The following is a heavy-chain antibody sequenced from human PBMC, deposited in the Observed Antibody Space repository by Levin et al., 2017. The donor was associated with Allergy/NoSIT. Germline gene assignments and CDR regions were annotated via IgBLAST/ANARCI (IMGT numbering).Heavy chain of an antibody. V-gene: IGHV3-30-3*01. CDR2: ISYDGSNK. J-gene: IGHJ4*02. CDR1: GFTFSSYA. D-gene: IGHD3-9*01. CDR3: ARLQTHYYDILTGSKFDY. Sequence: GGSLRLSCAASGFTFSSYAMHWVRQAPGKGLEWVAVISYDGSNKYYADSVKGRFTISRDNSKNTLYLQMNSLRAEDTAVYYCARLQTHYYDILTGSKFDYWGQGTLVTVSS.